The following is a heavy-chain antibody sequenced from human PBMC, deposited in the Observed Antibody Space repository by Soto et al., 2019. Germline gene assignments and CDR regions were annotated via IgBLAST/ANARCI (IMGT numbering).Heavy chain of an antibody. CDR1: GFAFSMYS. Sequence: PGGSLRLSCEVSGFAFSMYSMSWVRQSPGKGLEWVAKSPQDGVDGHYADSVKGRCTISRDNGKNGLCLRLTTLQAEYLAVYYCARVHLILPAHAFSYGSDVWGRGATFTVSS. J-gene: IGHJ6*02. V-gene: IGHV3-7*03. D-gene: IGHD2-2*01. CDR2: SPQDGVDG. CDR3: ARVHLILPAHAFSYGSDV.